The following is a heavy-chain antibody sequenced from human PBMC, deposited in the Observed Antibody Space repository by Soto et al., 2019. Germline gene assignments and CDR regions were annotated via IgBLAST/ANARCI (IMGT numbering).Heavy chain of an antibody. J-gene: IGHJ6*02. V-gene: IGHV1-69*12. CDR3: ARTENYGDYYYYYYGMDV. Sequence: QVQLVQSGAEVKKPGSSVKVSCKASGGTFSSYAISWVRQAPGQGLEWMGGIIPIFGTANYAQKFQGRVTITADESTSTAYMELSSLRSEDTAVYYCARTENYGDYYYYYYGMDVWGQGTTVTVSS. CDR1: GGTFSSYA. D-gene: IGHD4-17*01. CDR2: IIPIFGTA.